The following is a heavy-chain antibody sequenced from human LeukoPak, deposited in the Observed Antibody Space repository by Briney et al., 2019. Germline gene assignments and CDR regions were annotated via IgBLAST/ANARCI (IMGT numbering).Heavy chain of an antibody. V-gene: IGHV1-2*02. CDR2: INPNSGGT. CDR3: ARGSFPYYYDRSLSVDY. CDR1: GYTFTGYY. Sequence: ASVKVSCKASGYTFTGYYMHWVRQAPGQGLEWMGWINPNSGGTNYAQKFQGRVTMTRDTSISTAYMELSRLRSDDTAVYYCARGSFPYYYDRSLSVDYWGQGTLVTVSS. D-gene: IGHD3-22*01. J-gene: IGHJ4*02.